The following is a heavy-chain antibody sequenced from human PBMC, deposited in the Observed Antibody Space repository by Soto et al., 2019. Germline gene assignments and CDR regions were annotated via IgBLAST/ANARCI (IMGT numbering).Heavy chain of an antibody. V-gene: IGHV4-39*01. CDR3: ARHFVAVVIKGLGY. J-gene: IGHJ4*02. CDR1: GGSIDRSDYY. CDR2: SYYNGNA. Sequence: PSETLSLTCTVSGGSIDRSDYYWDWIRQPPGKGLEWIGTSYYNGNAYYNPSLRSRVTMSVDTSKNQFSLKLISVTAADTAVYYCARHFVAVVIKGLGYWGQGTLVTVS. D-gene: IGHD3-22*01.